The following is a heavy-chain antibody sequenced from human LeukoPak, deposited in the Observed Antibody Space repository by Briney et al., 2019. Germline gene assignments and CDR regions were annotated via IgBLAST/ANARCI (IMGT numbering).Heavy chain of an antibody. CDR1: GFTFSDYF. D-gene: IGHD2-8*01. CDR2: ISGSGTTI. CDR3: ARGHPNSRAIFDI. Sequence: PGGSLRLSCAASGFTFSDYFMSWIRQAPGKGLEWVSYISGSGTTIYHADSVKGRFTISRDNAKNSLYLQMNSLRAEDTAVYYCARGHPNSRAIFDIWGQGTMVTVSS. V-gene: IGHV3-11*01. J-gene: IGHJ3*02.